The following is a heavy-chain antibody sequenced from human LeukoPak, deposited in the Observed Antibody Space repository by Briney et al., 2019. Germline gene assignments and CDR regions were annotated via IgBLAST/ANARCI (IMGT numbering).Heavy chain of an antibody. CDR2: IHYSGST. J-gene: IGHJ4*02. CDR1: GGSIGSYY. CDR3: ARGGYNYGYIY. Sequence: SETLSLTCTVSGGSIGSYYWSWIRQPPGKGLEWIGYIHYSGSTNHNPSLKSRVTISIDTSKNQISLRLTSVTAADTAVYYCARGGYNYGYIYWGQGTLVTVSS. D-gene: IGHD5-18*01. V-gene: IGHV4-59*01.